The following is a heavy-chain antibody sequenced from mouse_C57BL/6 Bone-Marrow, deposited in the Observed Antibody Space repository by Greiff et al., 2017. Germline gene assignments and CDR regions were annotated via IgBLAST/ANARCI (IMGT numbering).Heavy chain of an antibody. CDR2: IYPGNSDT. Sequence: EVQLQQSGTVLARPGASVKMSCKTSGYTFTSYWMHWVKQRPGQGLEWIGAIYPGNSDTSYNQKFKGKAKLTAVTSASTAYMELSSLTNEDSAVYFCTNDYYGSSPAWFAYWGQGTLVTVSA. CDR1: GYTFTSYW. V-gene: IGHV1-5*01. CDR3: TNDYYGSSPAWFAY. D-gene: IGHD1-1*01. J-gene: IGHJ3*01.